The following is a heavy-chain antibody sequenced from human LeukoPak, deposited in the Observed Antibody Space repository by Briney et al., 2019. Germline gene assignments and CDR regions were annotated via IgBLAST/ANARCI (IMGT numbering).Heavy chain of an antibody. V-gene: IGHV1-69*05. CDR1: GYTFTGYY. Sequence: SVKVSCKASGYTFTGYYMHWVRQAPGQGLEWMGGIIPIFGTANYAQKFQGRVTITTDESTSTAYMELSSLRSEDTAVYYCAREDRTYNWFDPWGQGTLVTVSS. CDR2: IIPIFGTA. J-gene: IGHJ5*02. D-gene: IGHD1-14*01. CDR3: AREDRTYNWFDP.